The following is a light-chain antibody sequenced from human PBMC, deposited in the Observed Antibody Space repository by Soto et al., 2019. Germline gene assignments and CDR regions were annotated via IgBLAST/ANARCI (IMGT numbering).Light chain of an antibody. Sequence: DIQMTQSPSSLSASVGDRVTITCRASQTIRNYLHWYQQSPGKAPNLLIYLASNLQSGVPSRFSGSGSGTDFTLTISSLQPEDFATYYCQQSYSAPQTFGQGTKVEIK. CDR1: QTIRNY. CDR3: QQSYSAPQT. CDR2: LAS. V-gene: IGKV1-39*01. J-gene: IGKJ1*01.